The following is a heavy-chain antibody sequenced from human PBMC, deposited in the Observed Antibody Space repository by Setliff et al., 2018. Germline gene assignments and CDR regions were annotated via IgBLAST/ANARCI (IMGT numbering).Heavy chain of an antibody. Sequence: PSETLSLTCAVYGGSFSGYYWSWIRQPPGKGLEWIGEINHSGSTNYNPSLKSRVTISVDTSKNQFSLKLSSVTAADTAVYYCARAPLRTLRYYYYYYMDVWGKGTTVTAP. CDR2: INHSGST. CDR1: GGSFSGYY. CDR3: ARAPLRTLRYYYYYYMDV. D-gene: IGHD4-17*01. V-gene: IGHV4-34*01. J-gene: IGHJ6*03.